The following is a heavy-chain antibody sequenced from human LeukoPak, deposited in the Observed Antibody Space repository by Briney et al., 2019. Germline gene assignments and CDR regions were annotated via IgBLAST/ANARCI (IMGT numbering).Heavy chain of an antibody. CDR2: INPNSGGT. Sequence: ASVKVSCKASGYTFTGYYMHWVRQAPGQGLEWMGWINPNSGGTNYAQKFQGRVTMTRDTSISTVYMELSRLTSDDTAVYYCARGVGDRGGWFDPWGQGTLVTVSS. CDR1: GYTFTGYY. V-gene: IGHV1-2*02. CDR3: ARGVGDRGGWFDP. J-gene: IGHJ5*02. D-gene: IGHD4-17*01.